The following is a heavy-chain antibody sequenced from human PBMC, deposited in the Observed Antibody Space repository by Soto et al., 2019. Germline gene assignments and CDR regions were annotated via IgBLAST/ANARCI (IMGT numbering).Heavy chain of an antibody. J-gene: IGHJ6*02. CDR2: IYPGDSHT. CDR3: ASSQLPNSYAIYYAIDV. V-gene: IGHV5-51*01. Sequence: PGESLKISCKGSGDSFTNSWIAWVRQMPGKGLEWMGIIYPGDSHTRYSPSFQGQVTFSADKSITTAYLQWSSLTASDTAMYYCASSQLPNSYAIYYAIDVWGQGTTVTVSS. CDR1: GDSFTNSW. D-gene: IGHD1-7*01.